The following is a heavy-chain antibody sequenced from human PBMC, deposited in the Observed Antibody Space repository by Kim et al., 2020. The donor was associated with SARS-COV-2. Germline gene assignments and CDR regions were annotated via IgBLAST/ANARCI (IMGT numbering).Heavy chain of an antibody. CDR3: ARGNYGSGLVNR. V-gene: IGHV4-59*09. D-gene: IGHD3-10*01. J-gene: IGHJ5*02. Sequence: NSTPSLMSRVTIAVDTSKNQLSLKLSSVAPADTAVYFCARGNYGSGLVNRWGQGTLVTVSS.